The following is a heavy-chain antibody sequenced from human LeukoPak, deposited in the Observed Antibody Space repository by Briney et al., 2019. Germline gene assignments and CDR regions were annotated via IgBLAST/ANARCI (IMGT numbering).Heavy chain of an antibody. D-gene: IGHD2-21*01. J-gene: IGHJ4*02. CDR1: GFTFSSYG. Sequence: GGSLRLSCAASGFTFSSYGMHWVRQAPGKGLEWVAVISYDGSNKYYADSVKGRFTISRDNSKNTLYLQMNSLRAEDTAVYYCAKDRIGGGESGDGGDYWGQGTLVTVSS. CDR3: AKDRIGGGESGDGGDY. CDR2: ISYDGSNK. V-gene: IGHV3-30*18.